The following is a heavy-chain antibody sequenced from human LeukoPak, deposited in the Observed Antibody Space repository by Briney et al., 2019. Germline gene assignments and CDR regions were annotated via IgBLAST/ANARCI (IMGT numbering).Heavy chain of an antibody. J-gene: IGHJ4*02. V-gene: IGHV1-2*02. CDR2: IKPSSGAT. D-gene: IGHD3-22*01. CDR1: GYTFSGHY. Sequence: ASVKVSCRASGYTFSGHYMHWVRQAPGQGLEWMGWIKPSSGATNYAQKFRGRVTMTRDTSNRTSYMELSRLRSDDTALYYCASCYYDSSGYYYFDYWGQGTLVTVSS. CDR3: ASCYYDSSGYYYFDY.